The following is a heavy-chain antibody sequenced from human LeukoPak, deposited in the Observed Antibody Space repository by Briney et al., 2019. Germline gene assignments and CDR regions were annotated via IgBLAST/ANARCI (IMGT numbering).Heavy chain of an antibody. Sequence: GGSLRLSCAASGFTITTNYMNWVRQAPGKGLEWVSVIYGDDETNYADSVKGRFTISRDNSKNTLYLQMNSLRADDTAVYYCAREAVMPVAPVKIGTSDRPLYEYYGLDVWGQGTTVTVSS. D-gene: IGHD1/OR15-1a*01. V-gene: IGHV3-53*01. CDR3: AREAVMPVAPVKIGTSDRPLYEYYGLDV. J-gene: IGHJ6*02. CDR1: GFTITTNY. CDR2: IYGDDET.